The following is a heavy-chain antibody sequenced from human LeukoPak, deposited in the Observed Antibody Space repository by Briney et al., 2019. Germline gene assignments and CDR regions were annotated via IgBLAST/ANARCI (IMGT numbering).Heavy chain of an antibody. J-gene: IGHJ1*01. CDR3: ARDTPIVGATTSDFQH. V-gene: IGHV1-8*01. CDR2: MNPNSGNT. D-gene: IGHD1-26*01. Sequence: GASVKVSCKASGYTFTSYDINWVRQATGQGLEWMGWMNPNSGNTGYAQKLQGRVTMTTDTSTSTAYMELRSLRSDDTAVYYCARDTPIVGATTSDFQHWGQGTLVTVSS. CDR1: GYTFTSYD.